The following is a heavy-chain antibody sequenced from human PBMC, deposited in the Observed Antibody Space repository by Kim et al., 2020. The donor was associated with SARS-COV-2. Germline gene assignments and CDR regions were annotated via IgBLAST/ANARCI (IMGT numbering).Heavy chain of an antibody. D-gene: IGHD6-13*01. CDR3: ARLKGAAAGTVQVDY. V-gene: IGHV4-39*01. CDR2: IYYSGST. Sequence: SETLSLTCTVSGGSISSSSYYWGWIRQPPGKGLEWIGSIYYSGSTYYNPSLKSRVTISVDTSKNQFSLKLSSVTAADTAVYYCARLKGAAAGTVQVDYWGQGTLVTVSS. CDR1: GGSISSSSYY. J-gene: IGHJ4*02.